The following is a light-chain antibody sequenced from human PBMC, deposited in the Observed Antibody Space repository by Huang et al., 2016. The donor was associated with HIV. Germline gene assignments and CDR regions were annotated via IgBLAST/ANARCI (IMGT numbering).Light chain of an antibody. CDR1: QSVLYSSDNKNY. V-gene: IGKV4-1*01. CDR3: QQYYTTQT. CDR2: WAS. J-gene: IGKJ1*01. Sequence: DIVMTQSPDSLAVSLGERATINCKSSQSVLYSSDNKNYQAWYQQKPGQPPKLLIYWASTRESGVPDRFSGSGSGTDFTRTISSLQAEDVAVYYCQQYYTTQTFGQATKVEIK.